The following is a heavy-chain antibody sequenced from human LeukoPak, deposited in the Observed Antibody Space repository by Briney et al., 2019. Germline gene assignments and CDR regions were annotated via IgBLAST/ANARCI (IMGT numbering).Heavy chain of an antibody. CDR3: ARDKGDYDTSGSLFVF. Sequence: GGSLRLSCAVSGFTFSNYWMTWVRQAPGKGLEWVASIKQDGSEKYYVDSVKGRFTISRDNAKNSLYLQMNSLRAEDTAVYYCARDKGDYDTSGSLFVFGGQGTLVTVSS. D-gene: IGHD3-22*01. CDR2: IKQDGSEK. J-gene: IGHJ4*02. CDR1: GFTFSNYW. V-gene: IGHV3-7*03.